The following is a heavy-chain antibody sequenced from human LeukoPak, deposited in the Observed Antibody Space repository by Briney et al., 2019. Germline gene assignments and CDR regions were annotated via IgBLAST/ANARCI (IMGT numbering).Heavy chain of an antibody. D-gene: IGHD1-26*01. CDR1: GFTFSNYG. CDR3: TRDAGTYNWLDP. V-gene: IGHV3-73*01. CDR2: VDKKTKNYET. Sequence: PGGFLRLSCAASGFTFSNYGMHWVRQASGKGLEWVGLVDKKTKNYETAYAESVRGRFTISRDDSKNTAYLQMDSLEIEDTALYYCTRDAGTYNWLDPWGQGTLVTVSS. J-gene: IGHJ5*02.